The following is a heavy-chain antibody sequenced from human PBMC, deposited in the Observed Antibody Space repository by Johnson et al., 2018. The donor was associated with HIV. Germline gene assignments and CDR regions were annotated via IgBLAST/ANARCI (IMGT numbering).Heavy chain of an antibody. CDR2: ISYDGSNK. CDR1: GFTFSSHA. J-gene: IGHJ3*02. Sequence: QVQLVESGGGVVQPGRSLRLSCAVSGFTFSSHAMHWVRQAPGKGLEWVALISYDGSNKYYADSVKGRFTISRDNSKNNLYLQMNSLRPEDTAVYYCAKDRDGYTLGAFDIGGQGTMVTVSS. CDR3: AKDRDGYTLGAFDI. D-gene: IGHD5-24*01. V-gene: IGHV3-30*04.